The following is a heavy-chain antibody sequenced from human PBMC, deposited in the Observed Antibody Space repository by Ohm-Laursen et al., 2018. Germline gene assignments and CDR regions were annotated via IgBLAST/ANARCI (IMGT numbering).Heavy chain of an antibody. CDR3: ARDSSQHLYYNYGMDV. J-gene: IGHJ6*02. D-gene: IGHD2-2*01. CDR2: ISYDGGNK. Sequence: SLRLSCAAPGFTLRDHGMHWVRQAPGKGLEWVPLISYDGGNKYYIDSVKGRFAISRDNSRNTVTLQMDNLRVGDTGIYFCARDSSQHLYYNYGMDVWGQGTTVTVSS. CDR1: GFTLRDHG. V-gene: IGHV3-30*03.